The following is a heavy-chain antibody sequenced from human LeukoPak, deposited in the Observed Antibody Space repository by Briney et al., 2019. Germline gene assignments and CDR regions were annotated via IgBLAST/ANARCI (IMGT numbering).Heavy chain of an antibody. V-gene: IGHV3-74*01. J-gene: IGHJ1*01. CDR3: ARGHFYDTSGYPEYFQH. D-gene: IGHD3-22*01. CDR1: GFTFSRYW. CDR2: LNSDGSST. Sequence: GGSLRLSCAASGFTFSRYWMHWVRQAPGKGLVWVSRLNSDGSSTTYADSVEGRFTIYRDNAKNTLYLQMTSLRAEDTAVYYCARGHFYDTSGYPEYFQHWGQGTLATVSS.